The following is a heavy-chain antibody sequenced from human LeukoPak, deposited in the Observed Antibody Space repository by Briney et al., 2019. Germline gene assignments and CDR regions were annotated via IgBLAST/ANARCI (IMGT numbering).Heavy chain of an antibody. V-gene: IGHV1-2*06. CDR1: GYTFTGYY. D-gene: IGHD3-22*01. CDR3: AREMYYYDSSGYYPSDY. J-gene: IGHJ4*02. CDR2: INPNSGGT. Sequence: ASVKVSCKASGYTFTGYYMHWVRQAPGQGLEWMGRINPNSGGTNYAQKFQGRVTMTRDTSISTAYMELSRLRSDDTAVYYCAREMYYYDSSGYYPSDYWGQGTLATVSS.